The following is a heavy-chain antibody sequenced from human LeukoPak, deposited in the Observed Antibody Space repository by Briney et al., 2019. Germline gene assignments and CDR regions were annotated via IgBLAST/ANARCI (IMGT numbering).Heavy chain of an antibody. D-gene: IGHD2-2*01. V-gene: IGHV1-8*03. Sequence: GVSVKVSCKASGYTFTSYDINWVRQATGQGLEWMGWMNPNSGDTGYAQKFQGRVTITRNTSISTAYMELSSLRSEDTAVYYCARGRPRCSSTSCLNWFDPWGPGTLVTVSS. J-gene: IGHJ5*02. CDR3: ARGRPRCSSTSCLNWFDP. CDR1: GYTFTSYD. CDR2: MNPNSGDT.